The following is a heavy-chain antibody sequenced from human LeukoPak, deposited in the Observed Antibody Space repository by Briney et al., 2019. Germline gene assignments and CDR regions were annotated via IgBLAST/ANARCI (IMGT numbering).Heavy chain of an antibody. Sequence: PGGSLRLSCSASGFTFSSYAMHWVRQAPGKGLEYVSAISSNGGSTYYADSVKGRFTISRDNSKNTLYLQMSSLRAEDTAVYHCVKDRYSYYVPARDYWGQGTLVTVSS. V-gene: IGHV3-64D*06. CDR2: ISSNGGST. J-gene: IGHJ4*02. D-gene: IGHD5-18*01. CDR1: GFTFSSYA. CDR3: VKDRYSYYVPARDY.